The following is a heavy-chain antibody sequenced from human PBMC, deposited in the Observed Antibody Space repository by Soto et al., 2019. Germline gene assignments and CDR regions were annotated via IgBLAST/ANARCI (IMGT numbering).Heavy chain of an antibody. V-gene: IGHV1-69*01. J-gene: IGHJ5*02. Sequence: QVQLVQSGAEVKKPGSSVKVSCKASGGTFSSYAISWVRQAPGQGLEWMGGIIPIFGTANYAQKFQRRVTITADESTSTAYMELSSLRSEDTAVYYCPRDVLIAVAGMMFDPWGQGTLVTASS. CDR2: IIPIFGTA. D-gene: IGHD6-19*01. CDR1: GGTFSSYA. CDR3: PRDVLIAVAGMMFDP.